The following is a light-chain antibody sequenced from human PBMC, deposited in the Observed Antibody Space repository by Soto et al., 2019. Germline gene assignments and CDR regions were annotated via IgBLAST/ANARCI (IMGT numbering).Light chain of an antibody. CDR3: QPYGNSPWT. CDR2: DAS. Sequence: EIVLTQSPGTLSLSPGERATLSCRASQSVSSSYLAWYQQKPGQAPRLLIYDASTRATGIPDRFSGSGSGTDFTLTISRLEPADFAVYYSQPYGNSPWTFGQGTNVEIK. V-gene: IGKV3-20*01. CDR1: QSVSSSY. J-gene: IGKJ1*01.